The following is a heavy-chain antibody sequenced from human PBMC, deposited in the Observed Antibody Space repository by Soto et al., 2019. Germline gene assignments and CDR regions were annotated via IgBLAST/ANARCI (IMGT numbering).Heavy chain of an antibody. CDR2: ISGSGGST. J-gene: IGHJ6*04. Sequence: EVQLLESGGGLVQPGGSLRLSCAASGFTFSSYAMSWVRQAPGKGLEWVSAISGSGGSTYYADSVKGRFTISRDNSKNTLYLQMNSLRAEDTAVYYCAKEWYCSSTSCYGGLGPPMHWGKGTTVTVSS. CDR3: AKEWYCSSTSCYGGLGPPMH. CDR1: GFTFSSYA. V-gene: IGHV3-23*01. D-gene: IGHD2-2*01.